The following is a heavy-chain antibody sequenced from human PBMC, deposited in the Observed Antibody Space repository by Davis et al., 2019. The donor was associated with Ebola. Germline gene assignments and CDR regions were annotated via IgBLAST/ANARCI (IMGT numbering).Heavy chain of an antibody. CDR1: GGSFSGYY. CDR3: ARDHVDTAMVFDY. V-gene: IGHV4-34*01. Sequence: SETLSLTCAVYGGSFSGYYWSWIHQPPGKGLEWIGEINHSGSTNYNPSLKSRVTISVDTSKNQFSLKLSSVTAADTAVYYCARDHVDTAMVFDYWGQGTLVTVSS. CDR2: INHSGST. D-gene: IGHD5-18*01. J-gene: IGHJ4*02.